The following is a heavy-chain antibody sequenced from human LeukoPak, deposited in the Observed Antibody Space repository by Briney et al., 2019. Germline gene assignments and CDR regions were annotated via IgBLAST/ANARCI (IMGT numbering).Heavy chain of an antibody. CDR1: GDTFTGYY. Sequence: GAVKVSCKASGDTFTGYYMHWGRQAPGQGVERMGWINPNSSGTNSAQKFQGRVTMPRATSISTAYLELSRLRSGDTAVYSCARDMGDIVVVPANLDYWGQGTLVTVSS. CDR3: ARDMGDIVVVPANLDY. V-gene: IGHV1-2*02. D-gene: IGHD2-2*01. CDR2: INPNSSGT. J-gene: IGHJ4*02.